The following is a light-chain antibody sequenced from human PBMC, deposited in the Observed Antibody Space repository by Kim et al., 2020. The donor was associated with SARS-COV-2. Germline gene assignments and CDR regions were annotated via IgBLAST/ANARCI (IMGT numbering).Light chain of an antibody. V-gene: IGLV4-69*01. CDR2: LNSDGSH. J-gene: IGLJ2*01. Sequence: SVKLTCTLSSGHSSDAIAWHQQQPEKGPRYLLKLNSDGSHSKGDGIPDRFSGSSSGAERYLTISSLQSEDEADYYCQTWGTGIVVFGGGTQLTVL. CDR1: SGHSSDA. CDR3: QTWGTGIVV.